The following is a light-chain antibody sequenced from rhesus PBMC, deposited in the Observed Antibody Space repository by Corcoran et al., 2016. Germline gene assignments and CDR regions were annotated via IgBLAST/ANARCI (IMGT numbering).Light chain of an antibody. CDR2: AAS. CDR3: QHYYSTPPS. Sequence: DIQMTQSPSSLSASVGDRVTITCRASQDISNYLAWYQQKPGETLKLLIYAASGLQSGIPSRFSGRGSGTVFTLPISSLPSEDFATYSCQHYYSTPPSFGQGTKVEIK. J-gene: IGKJ2*01. V-gene: IGKV1-25*02. CDR1: QDISNY.